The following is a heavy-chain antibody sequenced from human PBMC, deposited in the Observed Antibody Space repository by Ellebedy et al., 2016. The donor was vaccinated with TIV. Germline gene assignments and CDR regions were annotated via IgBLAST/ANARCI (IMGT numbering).Heavy chain of an antibody. D-gene: IGHD3-10*01. CDR3: AGLGINMKRGDWRYYSGMDV. Sequence: MPGGSLRLSCTVSGGSISSGGYYWSWIRQPPGKGLEWIGEINHSGSTNYNPSLKSRVTISVDTPKNQFSLKLTPVTAADAAEYYCAGLGINMKRGDWRYYSGMDVWGQGTTVTVSS. CDR2: INHSGST. J-gene: IGHJ6*02. V-gene: IGHV4-39*07. CDR1: GGSISSGGYY.